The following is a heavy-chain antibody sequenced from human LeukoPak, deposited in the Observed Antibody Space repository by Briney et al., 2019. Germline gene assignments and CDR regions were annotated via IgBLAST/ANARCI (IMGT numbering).Heavy chain of an antibody. CDR2: IYTSGST. J-gene: IGHJ5*02. V-gene: IGHV4-4*07. CDR1: GGSISSYY. CDR3: ARGVWDDSSGYYNWFDP. Sequence: RPSETLSLTCTVSGGSISSYYWSWIRQPAGKGLEWIGRIYTSGSTNYNPSLTSRVTMSVDTSKNQFSLKLSSVTDADTAVYYCARGVWDDSSGYYNWFDPWGQGTLVTVSS. D-gene: IGHD3-22*01.